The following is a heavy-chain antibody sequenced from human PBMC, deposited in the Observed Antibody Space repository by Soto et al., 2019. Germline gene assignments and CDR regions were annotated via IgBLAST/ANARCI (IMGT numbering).Heavy chain of an antibody. CDR3: ERAAPLYCSGGSSYSGRDY. CDR1: GGSFSGYY. V-gene: IGHV4-34*01. J-gene: IGHJ4*02. CDR2: INHRGST. Sequence: QVQLQQWGAGLLKPSETLSLTCAVYGGSFSGYYWSWIRQPPGKGLGWIGEINHRGSTNYNPSLKRRVTISVDTSKNQFSLKLSSVTDAQTAGYYCERAAPLYCSGGSSYSGRDYWGQGTLVTVSS. D-gene: IGHD2-15*01.